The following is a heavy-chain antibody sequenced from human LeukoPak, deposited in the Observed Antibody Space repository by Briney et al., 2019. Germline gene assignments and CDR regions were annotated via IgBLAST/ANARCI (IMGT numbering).Heavy chain of an antibody. CDR2: IYYSGST. Sequence: PSETLSLTCTVSGGSISSSSYYWGWIRQPPGKGLEWMGYIYYSGSTNYNPSLKSRVTISVDTSKNQFSLKLSSVTAADTAVYYCARVASGYGGYYYYYYMDVWGKGTTVTISS. J-gene: IGHJ6*03. V-gene: IGHV4-61*05. CDR3: ARVASGYGGYYYYYYMDV. CDR1: GGSISSSSYY. D-gene: IGHD5-12*01.